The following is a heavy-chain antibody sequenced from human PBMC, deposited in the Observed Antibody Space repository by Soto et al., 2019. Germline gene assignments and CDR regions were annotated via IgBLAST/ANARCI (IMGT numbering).Heavy chain of an antibody. CDR1: GFTFRNYN. CDR2: ISIDSSSI. Sequence: PGGSLRLSCAASGFTFRNYNMNWVRQVPGKGLEWVSFISIDSSSISYAESVKGRFTISRDNAKNTLYLQMNSLRAEDTAVYYCARDQGIVVEPSPIAAAGTYDYWGQGTLVTVSS. J-gene: IGHJ4*02. CDR3: ARDQGIVVEPSPIAAAGTYDY. D-gene: IGHD6-13*01. V-gene: IGHV3-74*01.